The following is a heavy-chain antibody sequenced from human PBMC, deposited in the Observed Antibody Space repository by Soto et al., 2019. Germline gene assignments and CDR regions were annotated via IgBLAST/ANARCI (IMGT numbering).Heavy chain of an antibody. CDR3: AKEVPTNPLDS. D-gene: IGHD5-12*01. CDR2: ISYNASNK. Sequence: GGSLRLSCASSVFTFISYGMHWVRQAPGKGLEWVAIISYNASNKSYADSVRGRFTISRDNSKSTLYLQMNSLRTEDTAVYYCAKEVPTNPLDSWGQGTLVTVSS. V-gene: IGHV3-30*18. J-gene: IGHJ4*02. CDR1: VFTFISYG.